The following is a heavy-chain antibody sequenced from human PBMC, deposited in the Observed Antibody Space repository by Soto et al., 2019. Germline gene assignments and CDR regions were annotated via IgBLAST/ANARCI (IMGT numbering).Heavy chain of an antibody. CDR3: SRSGAVGAPPGADF. CDR1: GGIFSSYA. V-gene: IGHV1-69*01. Sequence: QVQLVQSGAEVQKPGSSVKVSCKASGGIFSSYAISWLRQAPGQGLEWMGAVIPILGQAYYAQNFQDRVTMTADESTRTAYMDMISLRSDDTAVYFCSRSGAVGAPPGADFWGQGTLVTVSS. J-gene: IGHJ4*02. CDR2: VIPILGQA. D-gene: IGHD1-26*01.